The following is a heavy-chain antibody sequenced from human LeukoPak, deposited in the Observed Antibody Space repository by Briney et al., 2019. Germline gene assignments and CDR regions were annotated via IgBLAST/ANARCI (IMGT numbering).Heavy chain of an antibody. CDR2: INPSGGST. J-gene: IGHJ4*02. Sequence: RASVKVSCKASGYTFTSYGISWVRQAPGQGLEWMGIINPSGGSTSYAQKFQGRVTMTRDMSTSTVYMELSSLRSEDTAVYYCARGGVVVTAMAHYWGQGTLVTVSS. CDR3: ARGGVVVTAMAHY. D-gene: IGHD2-21*02. V-gene: IGHV1-46*01. CDR1: GYTFTSYG.